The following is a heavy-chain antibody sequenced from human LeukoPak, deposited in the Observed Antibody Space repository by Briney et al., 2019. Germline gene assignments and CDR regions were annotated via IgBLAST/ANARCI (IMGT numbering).Heavy chain of an antibody. Sequence: GGSLRLSCAASGFTFSSYEMNWVRQAPGKGLEWVSYISSSSSTIYYADSVKGRFTISRDNAKNSLYLQMNSLRAEDTAVYYCARDGIGATFDYWGQGTLVTVSS. V-gene: IGHV3-48*01. CDR1: GFTFSSYE. D-gene: IGHD1-26*01. CDR2: ISSSSSTI. J-gene: IGHJ4*02. CDR3: ARDGIGATFDY.